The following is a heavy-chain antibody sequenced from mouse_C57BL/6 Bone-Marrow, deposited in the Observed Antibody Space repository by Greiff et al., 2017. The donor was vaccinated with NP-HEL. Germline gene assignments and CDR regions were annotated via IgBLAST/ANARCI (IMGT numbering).Heavy chain of an antibody. V-gene: IGHV1-76*01. J-gene: IGHJ1*03. Sequence: VQLQQSGAELVRPGASVKLSCKASGYTFTDYYINWVKQRPGQGLEWIARIYPGSGNTYYNEKFKGKATLTAEKSSSTAYMQLSSLTSEDSAVYFCARTGTTVVAKSYWYFDVWGTGTTVTVSS. CDR3: ARTGTTVVAKSYWYFDV. D-gene: IGHD1-1*01. CDR1: GYTFTDYY. CDR2: IYPGSGNT.